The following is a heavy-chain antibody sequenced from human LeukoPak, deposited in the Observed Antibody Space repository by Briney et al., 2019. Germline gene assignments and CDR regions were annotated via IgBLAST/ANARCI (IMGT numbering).Heavy chain of an antibody. CDR2: ISGSGGST. CDR3: AKVGGSGWYNWFDP. CDR1: GFTFSSCA. D-gene: IGHD6-19*01. Sequence: GGSLRLSCAASGFTFSSCAMTWVRQAPGKGLEWVSAISGSGGSTYYADSVKGRLTISRDNSKNTLYLQMNSLRAEDTAVYYCAKVGGSGWYNWFDPWGQGTLVTVSS. J-gene: IGHJ5*02. V-gene: IGHV3-23*01.